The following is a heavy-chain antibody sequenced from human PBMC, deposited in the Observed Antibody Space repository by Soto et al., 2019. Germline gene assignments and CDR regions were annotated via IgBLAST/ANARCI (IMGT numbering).Heavy chain of an antibody. CDR1: GFNFSSSW. D-gene: IGHD6-19*01. J-gene: IGHJ4*02. Sequence: PGGSLRLSCAASGFNFSSSWMHWVRQAPGKGLVWVSRINSDGSTTNYADSVKGRFSISRDNAKNTLYVQMNSLRAEDTAVYYCARGPTGWYGYDYWGQGTLVTVSS. CDR2: INSDGSTT. CDR3: ARGPTGWYGYDY. V-gene: IGHV3-74*01.